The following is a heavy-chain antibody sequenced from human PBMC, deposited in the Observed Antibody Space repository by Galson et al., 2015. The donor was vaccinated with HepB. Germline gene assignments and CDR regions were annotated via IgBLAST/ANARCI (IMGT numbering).Heavy chain of an antibody. Sequence: SVKVSCKASGYTFTSYGISWVRQAPGQGLEWMGWISAYNGNLNYAQKFEDRVTMTTDTSTSTAYMELRSLRSDDTAVYYCAGVRRDGSGAFDPWGQGILVTVSS. CDR2: ISAYNGNL. CDR1: GYTFTSYG. D-gene: IGHD3-10*01. V-gene: IGHV1-18*01. CDR3: AGVRRDGSGAFDP. J-gene: IGHJ5*02.